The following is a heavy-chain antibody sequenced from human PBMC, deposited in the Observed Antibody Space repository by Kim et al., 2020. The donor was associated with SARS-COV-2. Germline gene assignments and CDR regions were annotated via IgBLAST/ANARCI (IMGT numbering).Heavy chain of an antibody. CDR3: ARELRGSGGSYSDY. CDR1: GYTFTSYG. CDR2: ISAYNGNT. J-gene: IGHJ4*02. Sequence: ASVKVSCKASGYTFTSYGISWVRQAPGQGLEWMGWISAYNGNTNYAQKLQGRVTMTTDTSTSTAYMELRSLRADDTAVYYCARELRGSGGSYSDYWGQGTLVTVSS. D-gene: IGHD5-12*01. V-gene: IGHV1-18*04.